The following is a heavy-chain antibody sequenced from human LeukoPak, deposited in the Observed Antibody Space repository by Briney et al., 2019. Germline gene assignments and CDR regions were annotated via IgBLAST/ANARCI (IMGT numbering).Heavy chain of an antibody. CDR1: GFTFSSYS. J-gene: IGHJ4*03. Sequence: GESLRLSCAASGFTFSSYSMNWVRQAPGKGLEWVSSISSSSSYIYYADSVRGRFTISRDNAKTSLYLQMNSLRAEDTAVYYCARGHYDVLTDSLNQFAYWGQGTTVTVSS. D-gene: IGHD3-9*01. CDR3: ARGHYDVLTDSLNQFAY. V-gene: IGHV3-21*01. CDR2: ISSSSSYI.